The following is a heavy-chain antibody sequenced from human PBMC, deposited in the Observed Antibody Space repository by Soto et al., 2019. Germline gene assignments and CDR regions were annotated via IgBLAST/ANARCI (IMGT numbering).Heavy chain of an antibody. Sequence: SETLSLTCTVSGGSISSGDYYWSWIRQLPGKDLEWIACIYYNGNTYYTPSLKSRATISIDRSKNQFSLKLSSVTAADTAVYYCARERPDGSRLDPWGQGTLVTVSS. CDR2: IYYNGNT. V-gene: IGHV4-30-4*08. CDR1: GGSISSGDYY. CDR3: ARERPDGSRLDP. J-gene: IGHJ5*02. D-gene: IGHD6-13*01.